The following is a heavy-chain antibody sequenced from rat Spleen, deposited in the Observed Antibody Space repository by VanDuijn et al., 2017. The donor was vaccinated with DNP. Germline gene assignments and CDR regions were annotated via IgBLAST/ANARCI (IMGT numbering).Heavy chain of an antibody. J-gene: IGHJ4*01. V-gene: IGHV5S23*01. CDR1: GFTFSNYD. CDR3: ASPVPSGHYVMDA. D-gene: IGHD4-3*01. Sequence: EVQLVESGGGLVQPGRSLKLSCAASGFTFSNYDMAWVRQAPTKGLEWVASISPSGYSTYYRDSVKGRFTISRDNAKSSLYLQMNSLKSEDTATYYCASPVPSGHYVMDAWGQGTSVTVSS. CDR2: ISPSGYST.